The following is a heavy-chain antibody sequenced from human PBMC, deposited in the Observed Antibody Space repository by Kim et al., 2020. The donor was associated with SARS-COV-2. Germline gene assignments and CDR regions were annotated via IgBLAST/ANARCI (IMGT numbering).Heavy chain of an antibody. CDR3: ARLCAGSSWPFGF. D-gene: IGHD6-13*01. V-gene: IGHV3-23*03. CDR1: GFTFTTYS. Sequence: GGSLRLSCVASGFTFTTYSMAWVRQAPGEGLEWVSVINGGSGDIYYVDSVKGRFSISRDDSKNTLYLQMNILRAEDTAVYYCARLCAGSSWPFGFWGQGT. CDR2: INGGSGDI. J-gene: IGHJ4*02.